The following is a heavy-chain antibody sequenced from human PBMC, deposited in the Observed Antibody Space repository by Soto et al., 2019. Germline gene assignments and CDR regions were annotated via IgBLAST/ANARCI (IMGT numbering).Heavy chain of an antibody. CDR2: IKPSCGST. V-gene: IGHV1-46*01. D-gene: IGHD3-3*01. CDR3: ARELSGSIPIFGVVIRHASLTLHY. J-gene: IGHJ4*01. Sequence: ASVKVSCKASGYTFTSYYMRWVRQAPGQGLEWMGRIKPSCGSTSYAQKFQGRGTMTRDTSTSTVYMELSSLRSEDMSVYYCARELSGSIPIFGVVIRHASLTLHYWG. CDR1: GYTFTSYY.